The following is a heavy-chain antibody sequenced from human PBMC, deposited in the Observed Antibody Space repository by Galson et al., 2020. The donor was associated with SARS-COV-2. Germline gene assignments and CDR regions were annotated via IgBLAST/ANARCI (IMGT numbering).Heavy chain of an antibody. CDR3: AKNEQGYSSGWYYFDY. D-gene: IGHD6-19*01. Sequence: GESLKISCAASGFTFSSYGMHWVRQAPGKGLEWVAVISYDGSNKYYADSVKGRFTISRDNSKNTLYLPMNSLGAEDTAVYYCAKNEQGYSSGWYYFDYWGQGTLVTVSS. CDR2: ISYDGSNK. V-gene: IGHV3-30*18. CDR1: GFTFSSYG. J-gene: IGHJ4*02.